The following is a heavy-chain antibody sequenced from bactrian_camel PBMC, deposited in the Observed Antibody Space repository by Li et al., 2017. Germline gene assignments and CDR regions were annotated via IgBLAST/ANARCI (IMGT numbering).Heavy chain of an antibody. CDR3: AAALGPLVQWPTLDQYKY. CDR1: GYSFTSNC. V-gene: IGHV3S28*01. CDR2: IYTGGGTT. Sequence: AGGSLRLSCLATGYSFTSNCMGWFRQAPGKEREGVATIYTGGGTTGYADNVKGRFTISQNAAKNTIYLQMTRLRPEDSGMYYCAAALGPLVQWPTLDQYKYWGQGTQVTVS. D-gene: IGHD8*01. J-gene: IGHJ4*01.